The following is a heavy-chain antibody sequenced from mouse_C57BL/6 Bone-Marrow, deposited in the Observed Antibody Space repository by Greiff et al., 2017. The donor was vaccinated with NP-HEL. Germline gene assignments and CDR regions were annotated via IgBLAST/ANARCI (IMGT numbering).Heavy chain of an antibody. CDR2: IDPSDSYT. V-gene: IGHV1-59*01. Sequence: VKLQQPGAELVRPGPSVKLSCKASGYTFTSYWMHWVKQRPGQGLEWIGVIDPSDSYTNYNQKFKGKATLTVDTSSSTAYMQLSSLTSEDSAVYYCARSSLYWYVDVWGTGTTVTVSS. CDR3: ARSSLYWYVDV. J-gene: IGHJ1*03. D-gene: IGHD1-1*01. CDR1: GYTFTSYW.